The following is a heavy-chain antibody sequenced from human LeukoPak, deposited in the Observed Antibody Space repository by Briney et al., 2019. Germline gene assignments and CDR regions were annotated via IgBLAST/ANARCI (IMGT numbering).Heavy chain of an antibody. CDR2: INLSGGST. Sequence: APVKVSCKASGYTFTSYYMHWVRQAPGQGLEWMGIINLSGGSTSYAQKFQGRVTMTRDTSTSTVYMELSSLRSEDTAVYYCARSGGDYGDYIDYWGQGTLVTVSS. CDR3: ARSGGDYGDYIDY. J-gene: IGHJ4*02. D-gene: IGHD4-17*01. CDR1: GYTFTSYY. V-gene: IGHV1-46*01.